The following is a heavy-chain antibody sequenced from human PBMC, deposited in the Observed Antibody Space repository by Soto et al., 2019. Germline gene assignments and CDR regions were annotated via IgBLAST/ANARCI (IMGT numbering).Heavy chain of an antibody. Sequence: QVQLVQSGAEVKKPGSSVKVSCKASGGTFSTYAITWVRQAPGQGLEWMGAIIPVFETTSSAQRFRDRLSITADVVTTTAYMELSGLRSEDTAIYYYATAGFSGTSIQQFDHWAQGALVTVSP. V-gene: IGHV1-69*01. CDR1: GGTFSTYA. CDR3: ATAGFSGTSIQQFDH. D-gene: IGHD2-15*01. CDR2: IIPVFETT. J-gene: IGHJ4*02.